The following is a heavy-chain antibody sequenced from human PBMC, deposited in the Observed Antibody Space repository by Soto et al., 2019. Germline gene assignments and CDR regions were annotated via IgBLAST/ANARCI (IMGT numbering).Heavy chain of an antibody. Sequence: SVKVSCKASGGTFSSFGINWVRQAPGQGLEWMGGIIPVSPIANYAQKFQGRVTITADKSTNTAYMELSSLRSEDTAVYFCARGRDDFHYYAMDVWGQGTTVTVSS. CDR2: IIPVSPIA. D-gene: IGHD1-1*01. CDR1: GGTFSSFG. CDR3: ARGRDDFHYYAMDV. J-gene: IGHJ6*02. V-gene: IGHV1-69*10.